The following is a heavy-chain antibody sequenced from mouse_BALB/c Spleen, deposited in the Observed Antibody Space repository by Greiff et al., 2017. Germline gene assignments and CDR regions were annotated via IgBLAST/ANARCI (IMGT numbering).Heavy chain of an antibody. Sequence: EVQLQESGPELVKPGASVKMSCKASGYTFTSYVMHWVKQKPGQGLEWIGYINPYNDGTKYNEKFKGKATLTSDKSSSTAYMELSSLTSEDSAVYYCAKVDYDVGAWFAYWGQGTLVTVSA. J-gene: IGHJ3*01. D-gene: IGHD2-4*01. CDR2: INPYNDGT. CDR3: AKVDYDVGAWFAY. CDR1: GYTFTSYV. V-gene: IGHV1-14*01.